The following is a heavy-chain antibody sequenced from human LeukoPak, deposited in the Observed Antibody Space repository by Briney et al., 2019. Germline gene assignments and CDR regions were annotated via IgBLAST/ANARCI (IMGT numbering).Heavy chain of an antibody. Sequence: ASVNVSCKASGYTFTSYGISWVRQAPGQGLEWMGWISAYNGNTNYAQKLQGRVTMTTDTSTSTAYMELRSLRSDDTAVYYCARVMIYYGSGSYFDYWGQGTLVTVSS. CDR2: ISAYNGNT. CDR3: ARVMIYYGSGSYFDY. D-gene: IGHD3-10*01. J-gene: IGHJ4*02. CDR1: GYTFTSYG. V-gene: IGHV1-18*01.